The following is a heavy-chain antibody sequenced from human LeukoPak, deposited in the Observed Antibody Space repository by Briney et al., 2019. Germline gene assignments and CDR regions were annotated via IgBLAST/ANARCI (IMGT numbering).Heavy chain of an antibody. CDR2: IKSKTDGGTT. D-gene: IGHD6-6*01. CDR1: GFTFSNAW. Sequence: PGGSLRLSCAGSGFTFSNAWMSWVRQAPGKGLEGVGRIKSKTDGGTTDYAAPVKGRFTISRDDSKNTLYLQMNSLKTEDTAVYYCTRDRRASSSSGGYYYMDVWGKGTTVTVSS. V-gene: IGHV3-15*01. J-gene: IGHJ6*03. CDR3: TRDRRASSSSGGYYYMDV.